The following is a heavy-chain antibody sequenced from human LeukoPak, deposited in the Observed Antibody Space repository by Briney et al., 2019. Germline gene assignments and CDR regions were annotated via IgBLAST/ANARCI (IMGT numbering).Heavy chain of an antibody. J-gene: IGHJ4*02. CDR1: GFTFSSYA. V-gene: IGHV3-23*01. CDR2: LSGNSAGI. Sequence: PGRSLRLSCAASGFTFSSYAMSWVRQAPGKGPEWVSSLSGNSAGIHYADSVKGRFTISRDNSKNTLYLQMNSLRAEDTAVYYCAKKHAFCGGDCYGLFDYWGQGTLVTVSS. D-gene: IGHD2-21*01. CDR3: AKKHAFCGGDCYGLFDY.